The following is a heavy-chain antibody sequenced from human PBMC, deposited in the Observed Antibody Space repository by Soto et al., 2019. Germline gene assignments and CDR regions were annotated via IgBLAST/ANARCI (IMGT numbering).Heavy chain of an antibody. Sequence: SETLSLTCTVSGGSISSGDYYWSWIRQPPGKGLEWIGYIYYSGSTYYNPSLKSRVTISVDTSKNQFSLKLSSVTAADTAVYYCARVGAYYDILTGYYWFDPWGQGTLVTV. CDR3: ARVGAYYDILTGYYWFDP. CDR2: IYYSGST. CDR1: GGSISSGDYY. D-gene: IGHD3-9*01. J-gene: IGHJ5*02. V-gene: IGHV4-30-4*01.